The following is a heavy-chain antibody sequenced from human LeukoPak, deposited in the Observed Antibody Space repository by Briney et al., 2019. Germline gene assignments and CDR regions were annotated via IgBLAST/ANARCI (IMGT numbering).Heavy chain of an antibody. Sequence: ASVKVSCKASGYTFTSYGINWVRQATGQGLEWMGWMNPNSGNTGYAQKFQGRVTMTRNTSISTAYMELSSLRSEDTAVYYCATGMEPRRGWFDPWGQGTLVTVSS. V-gene: IGHV1-8*01. CDR2: MNPNSGNT. D-gene: IGHD1-14*01. J-gene: IGHJ5*02. CDR1: GYTFTSYG. CDR3: ATGMEPRRGWFDP.